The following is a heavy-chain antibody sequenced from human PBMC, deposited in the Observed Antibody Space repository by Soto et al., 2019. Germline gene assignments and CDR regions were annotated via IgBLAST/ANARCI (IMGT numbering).Heavy chain of an antibody. D-gene: IGHD3-3*01. CDR3: VRGSAGWSGMDV. CDR2: VSQSGSVT. V-gene: IGHV3-74*01. CDR1: GFTFTRHW. J-gene: IGHJ6*02. Sequence: EVQLVESGGGLVQPGGSLSLSCATSGFTFTRHWMYWIRQTPGKGLVWVSRVSQSGSVTNYEDSVKGRFTISRDNAKKTVYLQMNSLRAEDTGEYYCVRGSAGWSGMDVWGQGTTVTVSS.